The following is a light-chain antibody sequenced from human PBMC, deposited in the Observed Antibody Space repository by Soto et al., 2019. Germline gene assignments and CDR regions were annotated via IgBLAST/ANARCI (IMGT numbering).Light chain of an antibody. CDR3: LQHNSYPRT. Sequence: DIQRHPFPSCLFASVGGRGTITCRASQGIRTDLGWYQQKPGKAPKRLIYSASSLQSGVLSRFSGSGSGTEFTLTISSLQPEDFATYYCLQHNSYPRTFGQGTKVDIK. V-gene: IGKV1-17*01. CDR2: SAS. CDR1: QGIRTD. J-gene: IGKJ1*01.